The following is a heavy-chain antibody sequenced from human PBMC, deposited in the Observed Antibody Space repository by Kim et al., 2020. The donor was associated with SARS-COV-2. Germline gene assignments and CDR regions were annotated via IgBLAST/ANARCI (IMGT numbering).Heavy chain of an antibody. J-gene: IGHJ4*02. V-gene: IGHV4-4*02. CDR2: IFRTGST. D-gene: IGHD3-22*01. CDR1: GGSISSSNW. CDR3: ASTGPDSSGPGY. Sequence: SETLSLTCAVSGGSISSSNWWWSWVRQPPGKGLEWIGEIFRTGSTNYKTSLKSRVTISVNKSKNQFSLKLTSVTAADTAVYYCASTGPDSSGPGYWGQGTLVTVSS.